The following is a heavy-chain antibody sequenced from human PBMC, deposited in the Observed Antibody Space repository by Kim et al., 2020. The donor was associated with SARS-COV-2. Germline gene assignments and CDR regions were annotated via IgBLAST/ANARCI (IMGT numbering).Heavy chain of an antibody. CDR1: GYTFTGYY. J-gene: IGHJ5*02. D-gene: IGHD6-13*01. V-gene: IGHV1-2*02. Sequence: ASVKVSCKASGYTFTGYYMHWVRQAPGQGLEWMGWINPNSGGTNYAQKFQGRVTMTRDTSISTAYMELSRLRSDDTAVYYCARAQKTVSAAAGTGAWFDPWGQGTLVTVSS. CDR3: ARAQKTVSAAAGTGAWFDP. CDR2: INPNSGGT.